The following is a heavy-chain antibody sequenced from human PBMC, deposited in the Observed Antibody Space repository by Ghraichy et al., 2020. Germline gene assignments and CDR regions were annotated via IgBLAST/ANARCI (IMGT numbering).Heavy chain of an antibody. CDR1: GFTFSSYA. Sequence: GGSLRLSCAASGFTFSSYAMSWVRQAPGRGLEWVSSIGSHSIYIYYADAVKGRFTISRDNAKNSLYLQMNSLRAEDTAVYYCARDSGGCSSSSCYVVGYYGMDVWGQGTTVTVSS. CDR3: ARDSGGCSSSSCYVVGYYGMDV. CDR2: IGSHSIYI. V-gene: IGHV3-21*01. J-gene: IGHJ6*02. D-gene: IGHD2-2*01.